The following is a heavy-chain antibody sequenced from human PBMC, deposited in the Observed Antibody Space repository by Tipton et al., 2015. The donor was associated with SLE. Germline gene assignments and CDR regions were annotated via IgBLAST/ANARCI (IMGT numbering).Heavy chain of an antibody. V-gene: IGHV3-7*01. J-gene: IGHJ4*02. D-gene: IGHD2-15*01. CDR3: ARGIRAYCSGGTCYAFFDY. CDR1: GFTFSSYW. CDR2: IKQDGSEK. Sequence: SLRLSCAASGFTFSSYWVGWVRQAPGKGLEWVANIKQDGSEKYYVDSVKGRFTISRDNAKNSLYLQMNSLRAEDTAVYYCARGIRAYCSGGTCYAFFDYWCQGTLVTVSS.